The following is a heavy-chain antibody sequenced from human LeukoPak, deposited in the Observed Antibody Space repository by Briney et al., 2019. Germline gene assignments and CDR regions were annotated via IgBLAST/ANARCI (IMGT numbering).Heavy chain of an antibody. J-gene: IGHJ6*03. Sequence: GGSLRLSCAASGFTFSSYAMHWVRQAPGKGLEYVSAISSNGGSTYYANSVKGRFTISRDNSKNTLYLQMGSLRAEDTAVYYCARAVEFSGWIQLWRLEASYYYYMDVWGKGTTVTVSS. D-gene: IGHD5-18*01. CDR2: ISSNGGST. CDR3: ARAVEFSGWIQLWRLEASYYYYMDV. CDR1: GFTFSSYA. V-gene: IGHV3-64*01.